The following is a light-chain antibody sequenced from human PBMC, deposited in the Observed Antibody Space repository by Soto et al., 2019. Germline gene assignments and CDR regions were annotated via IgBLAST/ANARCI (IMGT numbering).Light chain of an antibody. Sequence: DIQMTQSPSSLSAYVGDRVSITCQASQDIANFLNWYQHKPGKAPKLLIYDASNLKTGVPSRFSGSGSGTEFTLTISSLQPEDIATYYCQQYDNFVLTFGGGTKVEIK. CDR3: QQYDNFVLT. CDR2: DAS. V-gene: IGKV1-33*01. CDR1: QDIANF. J-gene: IGKJ4*01.